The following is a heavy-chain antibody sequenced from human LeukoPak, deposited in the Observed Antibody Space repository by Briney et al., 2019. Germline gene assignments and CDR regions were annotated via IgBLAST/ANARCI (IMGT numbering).Heavy chain of an antibody. D-gene: IGHD2-21*01. CDR1: GFTFTNYW. CDR2: LRQDASEI. V-gene: IGHV3-7*01. J-gene: IGHJ4*02. Sequence: GGSLRLSCVASGFTFTNYWMSWVRQAPGKGLEWVASLRQDASEIHYVDSVEGRFTISRDNAQRSVFLQMNRLRVEDTAVCYCARGGYYRYDYWGQGTLVTVSS. CDR3: ARGGYYRYDY.